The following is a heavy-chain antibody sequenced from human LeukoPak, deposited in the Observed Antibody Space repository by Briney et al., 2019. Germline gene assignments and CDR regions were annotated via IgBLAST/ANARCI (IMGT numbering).Heavy chain of an antibody. J-gene: IGHJ3*02. CDR2: IYSGGST. V-gene: IGHV3-53*01. CDR3: ARGGDSSGYYHRDDAFDI. Sequence: GGSLRLSCAASVFTARSTYMRWVCATPGEGVEWVSVIYSGGSTYYADSVKGRFTISRDNSKNTLYLQMNSLRAEDTAVYYCARGGDSSGYYHRDDAFDIWGQGTMVTVSS. D-gene: IGHD3-22*01. CDR1: VFTARSTY.